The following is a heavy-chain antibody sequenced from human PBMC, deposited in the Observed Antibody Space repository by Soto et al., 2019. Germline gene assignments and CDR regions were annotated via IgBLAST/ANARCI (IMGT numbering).Heavy chain of an antibody. D-gene: IGHD3-22*01. CDR3: ATYYYDSSGYYYRRYYYGMDV. J-gene: IGHJ6*02. CDR2: IDPSDSYT. CDR1: GYSFTSYW. Sequence: SLKISCKGSGYSFTSYWISWVRQMPGKGLEWMGRIDPSDSYTNYSPSFQGHVTISADKSISTAYLQWSSLKASDTAMYYCATYYYDSSGYYYRRYYYGMDVWGQGTTVTVSS. V-gene: IGHV5-10-1*01.